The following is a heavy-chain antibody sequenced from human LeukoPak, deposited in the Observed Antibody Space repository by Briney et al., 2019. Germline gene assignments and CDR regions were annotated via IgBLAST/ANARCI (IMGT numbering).Heavy chain of an antibody. CDR2: INSDGSST. J-gene: IGHJ4*02. CDR3: ARDPPPGEDDSSGYHFDY. Sequence: GGSLRLSCAASGFTFSSYWVHWVRQAPGKGLVWVSRINSDGSSTSYADSVKGRFTISRDNAKNTLYLQMNSLRAEDTAVYYCARDPPPGEDDSSGYHFDYWGQGTLVTVSS. D-gene: IGHD3-22*01. V-gene: IGHV3-74*01. CDR1: GFTFSSYW.